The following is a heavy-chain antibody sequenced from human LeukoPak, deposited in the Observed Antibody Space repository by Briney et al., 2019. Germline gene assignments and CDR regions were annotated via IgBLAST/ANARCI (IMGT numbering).Heavy chain of an antibody. CDR2: INPNSGGT. J-gene: IGHJ4*02. CDR3: AREILRASRGFDY. V-gene: IGHV1-2*02. D-gene: IGHD3-10*01. CDR1: GYTFTGHY. Sequence: ASVKVSCKASGYTFTGHYMHWVRQAPRQGLEWMGWINPNSGGTNYAQKFQGRVTMTRDTSISTAYMELSRLRSDDTAVYYCAREILRASRGFDYWGQGTLVTVSS.